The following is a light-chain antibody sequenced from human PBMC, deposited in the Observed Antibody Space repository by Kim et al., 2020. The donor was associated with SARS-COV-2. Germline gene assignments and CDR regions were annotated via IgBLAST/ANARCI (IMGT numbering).Light chain of an antibody. CDR3: SSFTTTTTLV. J-gene: IGLJ2*01. CDR1: SSDVGRYDY. CDR2: DVT. Sequence: GKSSAIPGTGTSSDVGRYDYGCWYQHRPGKAPKLILYDVTRRPPGVSDRFSGSKSGNTASLTISGLQAGDEAAYYCSSFTTTTTLVFGGGTQLTVL. V-gene: IGLV2-14*03.